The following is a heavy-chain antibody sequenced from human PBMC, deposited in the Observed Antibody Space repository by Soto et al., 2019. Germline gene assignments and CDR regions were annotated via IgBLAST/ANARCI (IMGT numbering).Heavy chain of an antibody. V-gene: IGHV1-69*01. CDR3: ARVTPPAVIGRDDYYYSYGMDV. Sequence: QVQLVQSGAEVKKPGSSVKVSCKASGGTFSSYAISWVRQAPGQGLEWMGGIIPIFGRANYAQKVQGRVTITAEAATNTAYMELSRRRSEDTAVYYCARVTPPAVIGRDDYYYSYGMDVWGQGTTVTVSS. CDR2: IIPIFGRA. CDR1: GGTFSSYA. J-gene: IGHJ6*02.